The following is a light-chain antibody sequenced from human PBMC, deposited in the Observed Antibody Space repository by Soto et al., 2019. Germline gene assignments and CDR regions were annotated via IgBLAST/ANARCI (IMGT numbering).Light chain of an antibody. CDR1: QSVDSNY. Sequence: VLTQSPGTLSLSPGERATLSCRASQSVDSNYFAWYQQKPGQAPRLLIYGASYRATGIPDRFSGSGSGTDFTPNISRLEPESFAGEYRPQSRFTFGPGTRVEI. J-gene: IGKJ3*01. CDR2: GAS. CDR3: PQSRFT. V-gene: IGKV3-20*01.